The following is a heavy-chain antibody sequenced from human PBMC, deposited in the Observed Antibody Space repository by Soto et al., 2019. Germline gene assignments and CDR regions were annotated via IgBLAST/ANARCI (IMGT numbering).Heavy chain of an antibody. V-gene: IGHV3-33*01. Sequence: PGGSLRLSWAGPGGNFHGYGMHWVRQAPGKGLEWVAIIRFDGSNEEYADSVKGRFTISRDNSKNTLYLQMNTLGAEDTAVYYCARDGIGGTVFRGYLDYWGRGTVVTVSS. CDR3: ARDGIGGTVFRGYLDY. D-gene: IGHD2-15*01. CDR1: GGNFHGYG. J-gene: IGHJ4*02. CDR2: IRFDGSNE.